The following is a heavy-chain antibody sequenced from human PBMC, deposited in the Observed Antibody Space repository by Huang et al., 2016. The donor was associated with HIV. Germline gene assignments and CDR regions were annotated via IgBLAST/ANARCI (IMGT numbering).Heavy chain of an antibody. J-gene: IGHJ3*01. CDR3: TREYTVAGAFDL. D-gene: IGHD5-12*01. CDR2: ISNDGSSR. V-gene: IGHV3-30-3*01. CDR1: GFSFANYA. Sequence: QVQLVESGGGMVQPGRSLRLSCAASGFSFANYAMHWVRQAPGKRLEWVTFISNDGSSRYYADSVKGRFTISRDNFKNVLYLQMNRLRGDDTAVYYCTREYTVAGAFDLWGQGTMVTVSS.